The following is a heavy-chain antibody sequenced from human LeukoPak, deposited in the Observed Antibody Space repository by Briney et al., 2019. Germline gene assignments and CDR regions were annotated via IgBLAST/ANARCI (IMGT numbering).Heavy chain of an antibody. CDR3: ARAYGDSGHFQH. V-gene: IGHV4-59*08. CDR1: GGSISSYY. Sequence: SETLSLTCTVSGGSISSYYWSWIRQPPGKGLEWIGYIYYSGSTNYNPSLKSRVTISVDTSKNQFSLKLSSVTAADTAVYYCARAYGDSGHFQHWGQGTLVTVSS. D-gene: IGHD4-17*01. J-gene: IGHJ1*01. CDR2: IYYSGST.